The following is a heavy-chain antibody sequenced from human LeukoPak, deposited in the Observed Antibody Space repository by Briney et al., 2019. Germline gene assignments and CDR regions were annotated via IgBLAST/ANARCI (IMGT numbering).Heavy chain of an antibody. D-gene: IGHD3-22*01. CDR1: GFTFSSNG. Sequence: PGGSLRLSCAASGFTFSSNGMHWVRQAPGKGLEWVSFIRYDGSNKYYADSVKGRFTISRDNSKNTLDLQMNSLRAEDTAVYYCAKSDYYGSSGYYSVFDYWGQGTLVTVSS. V-gene: IGHV3-30*02. CDR2: IRYDGSNK. J-gene: IGHJ4*02. CDR3: AKSDYYGSSGYYSVFDY.